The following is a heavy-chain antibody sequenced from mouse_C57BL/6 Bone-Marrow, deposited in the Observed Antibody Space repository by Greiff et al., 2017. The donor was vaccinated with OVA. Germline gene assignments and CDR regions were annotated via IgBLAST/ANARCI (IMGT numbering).Heavy chain of an antibody. D-gene: IGHD1-1*01. CDR2: IRSKSNNYAT. CDR3: VRHRYGSSYAMDY. V-gene: IGHV10-1*01. CDR1: GFSFNTYA. J-gene: IGHJ4*01. Sequence: EVMLVESGGGLVQPKGSLKLSCAASGFSFNTYAMNWVRQAPGKGLEWVARIRSKSNNYATYYADSVKDRFTISRDDSESMLYLQMNNLKTEDTAMYYCVRHRYGSSYAMDYWGQGTSVTVSS.